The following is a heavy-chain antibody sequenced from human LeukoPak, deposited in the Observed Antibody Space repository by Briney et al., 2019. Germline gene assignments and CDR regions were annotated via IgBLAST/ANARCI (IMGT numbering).Heavy chain of an antibody. CDR2: ISSSSSTI. CDR1: GFTFSSYS. Sequence: LAGGSLRLSCAASGFTFSSYSMNWVRRAPGKGLEWVSYISSSSSTIYYADSVKGRFTISRDNAKNSLYLQMNSLRAEDTAVYYCARDSSPFICSSTSCYQPYYYYMDVWGKGTTVTVSS. D-gene: IGHD2-2*01. V-gene: IGHV3-48*01. J-gene: IGHJ6*03. CDR3: ARDSSPFICSSTSCYQPYYYYMDV.